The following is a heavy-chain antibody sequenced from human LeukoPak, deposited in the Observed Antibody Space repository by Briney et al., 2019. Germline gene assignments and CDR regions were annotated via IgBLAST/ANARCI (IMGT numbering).Heavy chain of an antibody. CDR3: ARVRYSSSSFDY. Sequence: GWIRQPPGKGLEWIGSIYYSGSTYYNPSLKSRVTISVDTSKNQFSLKLSSVTAADTAVYYCARVRYSSSSFDYWGQGTLVTVSS. V-gene: IGHV4-39*07. CDR2: IYYSGST. D-gene: IGHD6-6*01. J-gene: IGHJ4*02.